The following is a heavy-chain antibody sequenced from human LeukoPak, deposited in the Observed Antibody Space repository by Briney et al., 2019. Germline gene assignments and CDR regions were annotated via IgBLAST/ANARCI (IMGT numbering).Heavy chain of an antibody. CDR3: ARDLSYGDPFDY. V-gene: IGHV3-7*01. CDR1: GFTFSSNS. J-gene: IGHJ4*02. D-gene: IGHD4-17*01. CDR2: IKQDGSEK. Sequence: GGSLRLSCVASGFTFSSNSMNWVRQAPGKGLEWVANIKQDGSEKYYVDSVKGRFTISRDNAKNSLYLQMNSLRAEDTAVYYCARDLSYGDPFDYWGQGTLVTVSS.